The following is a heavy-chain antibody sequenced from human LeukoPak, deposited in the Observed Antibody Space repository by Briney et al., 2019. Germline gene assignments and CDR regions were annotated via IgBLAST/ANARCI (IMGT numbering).Heavy chain of an antibody. J-gene: IGHJ6*04. CDR3: ARDQQWAVAQNYYFGMDV. CDR1: GFTFSDYY. V-gene: IGHV3-11*04. CDR2: ISSSGRDI. Sequence: GGSLRLSCVASGFTFSDYYMSWIRQAPGKGLEYISYISSSGRDIYYPDSVKGRFTISRDNSENTLYLQMDRLRVEDTAVYYCARDQQWAVAQNYYFGMDVWGSGTTVTVSS. D-gene: IGHD6-19*01.